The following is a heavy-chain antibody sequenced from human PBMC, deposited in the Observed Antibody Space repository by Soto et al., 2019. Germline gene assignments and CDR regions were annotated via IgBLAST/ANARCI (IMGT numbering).Heavy chain of an antibody. CDR3: ARSMPYSIGWEPNDY. CDR1: GYTFNSYG. J-gene: IGHJ4*02. CDR2: ISAYNGDT. D-gene: IGHD6-19*01. V-gene: IGHV1-18*01. Sequence: QVQLVQSGAEVKKPGASVKVSCKASGYTFNSYGIIWVRQAPGQGLEWMGWISAYNGDTNFAQKFQGRVTMTTDTSTTTAYMEVRNLISDDTAIYYCARSMPYSIGWEPNDYWAQGTRVTVSS.